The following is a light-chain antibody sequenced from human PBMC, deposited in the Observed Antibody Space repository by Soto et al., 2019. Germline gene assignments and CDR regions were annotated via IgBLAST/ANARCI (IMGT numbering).Light chain of an antibody. CDR3: KQYEE. CDR2: GAS. Sequence: EMVLTQSPGTLSLSPGERATLSCRASQSVSSSYLAWYQQKPVQAPRHLIYGASSRATGIPDRFSGSGSGTDFTLTISRLEPEDLAVYYCKQYEEFGQGTKVEIK. J-gene: IGKJ1*01. CDR1: QSVSSSY. V-gene: IGKV3-20*01.